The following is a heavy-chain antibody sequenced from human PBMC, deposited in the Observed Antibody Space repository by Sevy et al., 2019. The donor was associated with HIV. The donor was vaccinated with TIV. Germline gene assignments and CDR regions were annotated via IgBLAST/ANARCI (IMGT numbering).Heavy chain of an antibody. CDR3: AKDVY. CDR1: GFTFSTHW. J-gene: IGHJ4*02. Sequence: GGSLRLSCAASGFTFSTHWMSWVRQAPGKGLEWVANIKEDGSEKYYVDSVKGRFTISRDNAKNSLFLQMNSLRAEDAAGYYCAKDVYWGQGTLVTVSS. V-gene: IGHV3-7*03. CDR2: IKEDGSEK.